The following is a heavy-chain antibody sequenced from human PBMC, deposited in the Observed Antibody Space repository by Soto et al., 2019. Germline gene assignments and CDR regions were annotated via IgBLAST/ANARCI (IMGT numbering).Heavy chain of an antibody. CDR1: GFTFSSYG. Sequence: QVQLVESGGGVVQPGRSLRLSCAASGFTFSSYGMHWVRQAPGKGLEWVAVIWYDGSNKYYADSVKGRFTISRDNSKNTLYLQMNSLRAEDTAVYYCGRGRNGDYPFDAFDIWGQGTMVTVSS. J-gene: IGHJ3*02. CDR3: GRGRNGDYPFDAFDI. CDR2: IWYDGSNK. D-gene: IGHD4-17*01. V-gene: IGHV3-33*01.